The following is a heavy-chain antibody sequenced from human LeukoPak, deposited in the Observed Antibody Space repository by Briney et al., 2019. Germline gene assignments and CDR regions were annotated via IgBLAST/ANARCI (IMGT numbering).Heavy chain of an antibody. J-gene: IGHJ6*02. D-gene: IGHD3-9*01. V-gene: IGHV1-18*01. CDR1: DYTFTSYG. CDR3: ARDDLLRYFEDYYYGMDV. Sequence: ASVKVSCKASDYTFTSYGISWVRQAPGQGLEWMGWISAYNGNTNYAQKLQGRVTMTTDTSTSTAYRELRSLRSDDTAVYYCARDDLLRYFEDYYYGMDVWGQGTTVTVSS. CDR2: ISAYNGNT.